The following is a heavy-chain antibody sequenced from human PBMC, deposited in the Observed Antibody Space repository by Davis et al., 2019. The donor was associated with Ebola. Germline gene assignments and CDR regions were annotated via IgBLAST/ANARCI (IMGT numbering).Heavy chain of an antibody. Sequence: PSETLSLTCSVSGGSISSYFWNWIRQSPGKGPEWIGYIYYSDSGSTNYNPSLKSRVTISVDTSRNKVSLKLRSVTAADTAVYYCVRDQWQLRYWGQGILVTVSP. CDR1: GGSISSYF. CDR3: VRDQWQLRY. CDR2: IYYSDSGST. D-gene: IGHD6-19*01. J-gene: IGHJ4*02. V-gene: IGHV4-59*01.